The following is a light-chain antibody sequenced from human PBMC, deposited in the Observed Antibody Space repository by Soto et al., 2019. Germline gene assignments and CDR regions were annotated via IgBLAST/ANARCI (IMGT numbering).Light chain of an antibody. J-gene: IGKJ1*01. CDR1: QSVSSSY. CDR3: QQYGSSSWT. Sequence: EIVLTQSPGTLSLSPGERATLSCRASQSVSSSYLAWYQQKPGQAPRLLIYGASSRATGIPDRFSGSGSGTDFTLTISRLEPEDFALYYRQQYGSSSWTFGQGTKVEIK. CDR2: GAS. V-gene: IGKV3-20*01.